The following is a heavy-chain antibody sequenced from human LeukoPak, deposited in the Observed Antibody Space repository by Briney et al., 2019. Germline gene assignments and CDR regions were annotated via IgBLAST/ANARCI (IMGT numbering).Heavy chain of an antibody. D-gene: IGHD5-18*01. CDR2: ITGDSTYI. J-gene: IGHJ4*02. CDR3: ARDCESGYSYGLC. CDR1: GFTFSSYG. Sequence: GALRLSCAASGFTFSSYGMHWVRQAPGKGLEWVSTITGDSTYIRYADSVRGRFTISRDNAKSSLYLQMNSLRVEDTAVYYCARDCESGYSYGLCWGQGTLVTVS. V-gene: IGHV3-21*01.